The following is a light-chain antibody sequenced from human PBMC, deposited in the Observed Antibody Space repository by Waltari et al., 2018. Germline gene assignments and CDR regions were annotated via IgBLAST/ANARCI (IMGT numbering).Light chain of an antibody. CDR3: AAGDDSLDAYVV. V-gene: IGLV1-44*01. CDR1: FSNIGNNA. CDR2: NNN. Sequence: QSVLTQPPSASGTPGQKVTISCSGTFSNIGNNAVNWYQQVPGMDPKRLIYNNNIQGPGVPDRFSGANFDTAASLAISGLQSGDEAVYYCAAGDDSLDAYVVFGGGTKVTVL. J-gene: IGLJ2*01.